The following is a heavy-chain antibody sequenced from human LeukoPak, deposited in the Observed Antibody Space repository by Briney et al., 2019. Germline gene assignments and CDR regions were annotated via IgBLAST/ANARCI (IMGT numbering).Heavy chain of an antibody. CDR2: INHSGST. V-gene: IGHV4-34*01. CDR3: AREETSRPYCSGGSCHRNWFDP. J-gene: IGHJ5*02. Sequence: SETLSLTCAVYGGSFSGYYWSWIRQPPGKGLEWIGEINHSGSTNYNPSLKSRVTISVDTSKNQFSLKLSSVTAADTAVYYCAREETSRPYCSGGSCHRNWFDPWGQGTLVTVSS. CDR1: GGSFSGYY. D-gene: IGHD2-15*01.